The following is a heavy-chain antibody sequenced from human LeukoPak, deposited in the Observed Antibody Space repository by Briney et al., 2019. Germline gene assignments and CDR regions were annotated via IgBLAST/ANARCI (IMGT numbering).Heavy chain of an antibody. CDR3: ARWSLVYSNYAGYFGS. V-gene: IGHV5-51*01. D-gene: IGHD4-11*01. CDR1: GYSFTNYW. CDR2: IYPGDSDT. J-gene: IGHJ4*02. Sequence: GESLKISCKGSGYSFTNYWIGWVRQMPGKGLEWVGIIYPGDSDTKYSPSFQGQVTISADKSISTAYLQWSSLKASDSAMYYCARWSLVYSNYAGYFGSWGQGTLVTVSS.